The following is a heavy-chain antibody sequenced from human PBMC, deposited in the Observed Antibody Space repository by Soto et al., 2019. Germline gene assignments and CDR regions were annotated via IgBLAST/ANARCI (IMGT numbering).Heavy chain of an antibody. CDR1: GFTFSNAW. J-gene: IGHJ4*02. V-gene: IGHV3-15*01. Sequence: GGSLRLSCAASGFTFSNAWMSWVRQAPGKGLEWVGRIKSKTDGGTTDYAAPVKGRFTISRDDSKNTLYLQMNSLKTEDTAVYYCTTVWPTSDWGYYFDYWGQGTLVTVSS. CDR2: IKSKTDGGTT. CDR3: TTVWPTSDWGYYFDY. D-gene: IGHD3-16*01.